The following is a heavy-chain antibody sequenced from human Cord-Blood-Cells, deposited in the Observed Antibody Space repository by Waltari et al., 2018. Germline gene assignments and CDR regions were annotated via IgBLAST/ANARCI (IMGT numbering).Heavy chain of an antibody. CDR1: GFTFSSYA. D-gene: IGHD3-3*01. V-gene: IGHV3-23*04. J-gene: IGHJ4*02. CDR3: AKGYYDFWSGYYFDY. CDR2: ISGSGGST. Sequence: EVQLVESGGGLVQPGGSLRLSCAASGFTFSSYAMRWVRQAPGKGLEWGSAISGSGGSTYYADSVKGRFTISRDNSKNTLYLQMNSLRAEDTAVYYCAKGYYDFWSGYYFDYWGQGTLVTVSS.